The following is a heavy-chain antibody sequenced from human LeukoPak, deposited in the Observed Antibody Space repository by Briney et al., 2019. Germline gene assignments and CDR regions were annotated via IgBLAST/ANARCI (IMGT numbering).Heavy chain of an antibody. D-gene: IGHD2-21*02. Sequence: GGSLRLSCAASGFTFSSYSMSWVRLAPGKWLGWVSSISSSGDYIYYADSVRGRFTISRVNAKNSLYLQMNSLRAEDTAMYYCARATLAYCAGDCVSRWGQGTLVTVSS. CDR2: ISSSGDYI. CDR1: GFTFSSYS. J-gene: IGHJ4*02. V-gene: IGHV3-21*01. CDR3: ARATLAYCAGDCVSR.